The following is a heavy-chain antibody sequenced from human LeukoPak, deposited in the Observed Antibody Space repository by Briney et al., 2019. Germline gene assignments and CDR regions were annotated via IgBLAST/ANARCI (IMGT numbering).Heavy chain of an antibody. V-gene: IGHV1-69*05. Sequence: GASVKVSCKASGGTFSSYAISWVRQAPGQGLEWMGGIIPIFGTANYAQKLQGRVTMTTDTSTSTAYMELRSLRSDDTAVYYCARGIAVAGTESDAFDIWGQGTMVTVSS. J-gene: IGHJ3*02. CDR1: GGTFSSYA. CDR2: IIPIFGTA. D-gene: IGHD6-19*01. CDR3: ARGIAVAGTESDAFDI.